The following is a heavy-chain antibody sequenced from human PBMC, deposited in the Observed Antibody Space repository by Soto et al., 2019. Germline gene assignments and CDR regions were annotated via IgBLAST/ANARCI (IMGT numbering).Heavy chain of an antibody. CDR3: GRAVALPGLHCFDN. D-gene: IGHD1-1*01. CDR1: GGSISSTHA. V-gene: IGHV4-4*02. Sequence: QVQLQQSGPGVVKPSGTLSLTCAVSGGSISSTHAWSWVRQPRGGALEWTGDIYRNGITNYKSPLKSRVTVSLDKSKNRSSLVLTSVTAADRAVYFCGRAVALPGLHCFDNWGQGILVTVSS. CDR2: IYRNGIT. J-gene: IGHJ4*02.